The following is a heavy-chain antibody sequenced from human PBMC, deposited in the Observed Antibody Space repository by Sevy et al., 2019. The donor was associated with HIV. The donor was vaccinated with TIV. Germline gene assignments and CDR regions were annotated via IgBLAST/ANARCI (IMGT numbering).Heavy chain of an antibody. J-gene: IGHJ5*02. Sequence: GGSLRLSCAASGFTFSSYAMHWVRQAPGKGLEWVAVISYDGSNKYYADSVKGRFTISRDNCKNTLYLQMNSLRAEDTAVYYCARASDDFWSGYPNWFDPWGQGTLVTVSS. CDR1: GFTFSSYA. D-gene: IGHD3-3*01. V-gene: IGHV3-30-3*01. CDR3: ARASDDFWSGYPNWFDP. CDR2: ISYDGSNK.